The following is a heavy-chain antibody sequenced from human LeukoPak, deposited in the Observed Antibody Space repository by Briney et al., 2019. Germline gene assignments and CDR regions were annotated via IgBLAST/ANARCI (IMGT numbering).Heavy chain of an antibody. CDR1: GCGFTSYW. J-gene: IGHJ4*02. V-gene: IGHV5-51*01. Sequence: GAALQISSKGSGCGFTSYWIGWVRPMPGKGVEWMGMIYPGDSDTRYSPSFQGQVTISADKSISTAYLQWSSLKASDTAMYYCARRWLRSEYDYWGQGTLVTASS. CDR3: ARRWLRSEYDY. CDR2: IYPGDSDT. D-gene: IGHD5-12*01.